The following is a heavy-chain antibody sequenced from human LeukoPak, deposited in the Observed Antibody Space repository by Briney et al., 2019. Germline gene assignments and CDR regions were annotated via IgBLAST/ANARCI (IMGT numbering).Heavy chain of an antibody. CDR2: IYYSGST. CDR3: ARDKTYYYGSGSFDY. Sequence: PSETLSLTCAVYGGSFSGYYWGWIRQPPGKGLEWIGSIYYSGSTYYNPSLKSRVTISVDTSKNQFSLKLSSVTAADTAVYYCARDKTYYYGSGSFDYWGQGTLVTVSS. V-gene: IGHV4-34*01. CDR1: GGSFSGYY. D-gene: IGHD3-10*01. J-gene: IGHJ4*02.